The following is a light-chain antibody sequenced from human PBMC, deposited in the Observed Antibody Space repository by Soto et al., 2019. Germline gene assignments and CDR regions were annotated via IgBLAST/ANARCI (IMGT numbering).Light chain of an antibody. Sequence: QSVLTQPPSVSGAPGQRVTISCTGSSSNIGAGYDVHWYQQLPGTAPKLIIYGNSNRPSGVPDRFSGSKSGTSASLAITGLQAEDDADYYCQSYDSSLSGYVFGTGTKLTVL. V-gene: IGLV1-40*01. CDR3: QSYDSSLSGYV. J-gene: IGLJ1*01. CDR1: SSNIGAGYD. CDR2: GNS.